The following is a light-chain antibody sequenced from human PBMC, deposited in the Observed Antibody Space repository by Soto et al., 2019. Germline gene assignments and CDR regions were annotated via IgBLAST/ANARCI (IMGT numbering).Light chain of an antibody. CDR2: PAS. J-gene: IGKJ2*03. V-gene: IGKV1-9*01. CDR3: QHLRTYPFS. Sequence: DIQLTQSPSFLSASVGDRVTVSCRASQDISTSLAWFQQKAGKVPQLLVYPASTLQDGVPSRFSGSGSGTYFPLTINTLQAEDFATYYCQHLRTYPFSFGQGTKLDIK. CDR1: QDISTS.